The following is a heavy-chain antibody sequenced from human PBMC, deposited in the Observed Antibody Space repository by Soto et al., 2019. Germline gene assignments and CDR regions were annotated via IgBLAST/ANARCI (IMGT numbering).Heavy chain of an antibody. CDR3: ARPFPTSGDRPYYGLDV. CDR1: GFTFSNYV. V-gene: IGHV3-23*01. J-gene: IGHJ6*02. Sequence: PGGSLRLSCTGFGFTFSNYVINWVRRAPGKGLEWVSIIKAEGIHTNYAESVRGRFTISRDNSKNTVYLQMNSLRAEDTAIYYCARPFPTSGDRPYYGLDVWGQGTPVTVSS. D-gene: IGHD2-21*01. CDR2: IKAEGIHT.